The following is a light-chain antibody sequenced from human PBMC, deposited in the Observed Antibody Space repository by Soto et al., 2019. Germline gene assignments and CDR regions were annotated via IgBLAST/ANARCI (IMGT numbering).Light chain of an antibody. J-gene: IGKJ2*03. CDR3: QQYSSYYS. CDR2: DAS. CDR1: QSMSSW. Sequence: DIQMTHWASTLCASIVDSGTITFRASQSMSSWLAWYQQAPGKAPKLLIFDASSLESGVPSRFSGSGSGTEFTLTISSLQPDDFATYYCQQYSSYYSFGQGTKVDNK. V-gene: IGKV1-5*01.